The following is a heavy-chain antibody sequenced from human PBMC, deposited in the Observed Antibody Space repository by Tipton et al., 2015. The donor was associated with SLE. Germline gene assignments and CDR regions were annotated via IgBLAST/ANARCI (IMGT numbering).Heavy chain of an antibody. J-gene: IGHJ6*02. D-gene: IGHD6-6*01. V-gene: IGHV4-59*08. CDR1: GGSINSNY. Sequence: TLSLTCSVSGGSINSNYWIWIRQPPGKGLEWIGYISDGGGTNHNPSLKSRVTISVDPAKNQFSLKLTSVTAADTAVYYCARGGEQLVRYYYYGMDVWGQGTTVTVSS. CDR3: ARGGEQLVRYYYYGMDV. CDR2: ISDGGGT.